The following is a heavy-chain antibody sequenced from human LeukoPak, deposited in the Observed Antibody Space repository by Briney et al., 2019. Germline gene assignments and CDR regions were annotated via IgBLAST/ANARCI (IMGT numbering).Heavy chain of an antibody. CDR1: GYTFTNHW. J-gene: IGHJ4*02. D-gene: IGHD2-2*01. V-gene: IGHV5-51*01. CDR2: DNPYDADT. Sequence: GESPKISCQASGYTFTNHWVARVRQVPGKGLEGLGIDNPYDADTRYGPSFEGQVTISAGKSINTAFLQWRSLKASDTAIYFGARGTGGYQYDYWGQGIRVTVSS. CDR3: ARGTGGYQYDY.